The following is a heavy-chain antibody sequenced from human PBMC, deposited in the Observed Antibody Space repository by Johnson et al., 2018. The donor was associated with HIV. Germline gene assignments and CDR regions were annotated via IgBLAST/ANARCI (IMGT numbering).Heavy chain of an antibody. CDR2: INWNGDTT. Sequence: VQLVESGGSVIRPGGSLRLSCVGTGFTFENYGMSWVRQAPGKGLQWVSGINWNGDTTTYADSVKGRFTVSRDNAKRSLYLQLSNLRAEDTALYYCATLTVRSRAFDIWGQGTMVTVSS. D-gene: IGHD4-17*01. J-gene: IGHJ3*02. CDR3: ATLTVRSRAFDI. CDR1: GFTFENYG. V-gene: IGHV3-20*04.